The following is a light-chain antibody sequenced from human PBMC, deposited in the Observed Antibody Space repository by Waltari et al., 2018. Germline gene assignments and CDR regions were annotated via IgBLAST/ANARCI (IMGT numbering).Light chain of an antibody. CDR3: SSYTSVNTR. CDR1: SSAVDGFNF. Sequence: QSALTQPASMSGSPGQSITIYCTGTSSAVDGFNFVSWYQQYPGKAPKLIIYDVANRPSGVSHRFSGSRSGNTASLTISGLQAEDEADYYCSSYTSVNTRFGGGTKLTVL. CDR2: DVA. J-gene: IGLJ2*01. V-gene: IGLV2-14*03.